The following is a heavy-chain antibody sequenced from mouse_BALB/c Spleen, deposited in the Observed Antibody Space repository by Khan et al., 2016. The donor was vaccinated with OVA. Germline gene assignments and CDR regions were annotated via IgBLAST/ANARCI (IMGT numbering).Heavy chain of an antibody. CDR2: ISTACTYT. CDR1: GFTFSTYG. V-gene: IGHV5-6*01. Sequence: EVQLQESVGDLVKPGGSLKLSCAASGFTFSTYGMSWVRPTPDKRLEWVATISTACTYTYYPDSAQGRFTISRDNAKNTLYLQMSSLKYEDTAIFYGTRLAYYYNSEGFAYWGQGTLVTGSA. CDR3: TRLAYYYNSEGFAY. D-gene: IGHD1-1*01. J-gene: IGHJ3*01.